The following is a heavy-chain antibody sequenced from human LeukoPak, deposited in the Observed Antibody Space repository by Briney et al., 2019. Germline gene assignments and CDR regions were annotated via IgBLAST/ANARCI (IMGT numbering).Heavy chain of an antibody. CDR3: ARDRGYYYDSSGYYA. Sequence: GGSLRLSCAASGFTFSSYTMSWVRQAPGKGLEWVSSITSGSYIYCADSVKGRFTISRDNAKNSLYLQMNSLRAEDTAVYYCARDRGYYYDSSGYYAWGQGTLVTVSS. D-gene: IGHD3-22*01. V-gene: IGHV3-21*01. CDR2: ITSGSYI. CDR1: GFTFSSYT. J-gene: IGHJ5*02.